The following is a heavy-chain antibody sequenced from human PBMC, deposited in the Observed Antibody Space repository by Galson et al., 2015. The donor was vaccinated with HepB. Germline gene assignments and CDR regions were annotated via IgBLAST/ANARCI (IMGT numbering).Heavy chain of an antibody. Sequence: SLRLSCAASGFTFSTYGMHWGRQAPGKGLEWVASISFDGRKTYYVDSVQGRFTISRDNSNNTLYLQMNSLRAEDTAVYYCAKDGLYCSSANCYHYYYYYYGMDVWGQGTTVIVSS. CDR3: AKDGLYCSSANCYHYYYYYYGMDV. CDR1: GFTFSTYG. CDR2: ISFDGRKT. V-gene: IGHV3-30*18. D-gene: IGHD2-2*01. J-gene: IGHJ6*02.